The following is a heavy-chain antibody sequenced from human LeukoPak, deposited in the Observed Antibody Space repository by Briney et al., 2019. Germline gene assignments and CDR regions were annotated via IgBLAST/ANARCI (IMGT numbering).Heavy chain of an antibody. CDR1: GFTFSGFG. D-gene: IGHD1-1*01. V-gene: IGHV3-30*02. CDR3: ATDVHPGNNWFDP. J-gene: IGHJ5*02. CDR2: IRYDASNK. Sequence: GGSLRLSCAASGFTFSGFGMHWVRQAPGKGLEWVAFIRYDASNKYYADSVKGRFTISRDNSKNTLYLQMNSLRAEDTAVYYCATDVHPGNNWFDPRGQGTLVTVSS.